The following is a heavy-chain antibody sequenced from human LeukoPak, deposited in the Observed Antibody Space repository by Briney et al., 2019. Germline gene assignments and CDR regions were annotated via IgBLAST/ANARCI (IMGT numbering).Heavy chain of an antibody. V-gene: IGHV3-21*01. Sequence: GGSLRLSCAASGFTFSSYSMNWVRQAPGKGLEWVSSISSSSSYIYYADSAKGRFTISRDNAKNSLYLQMNSLRAEDTAVYYCARDDSDTAMVLLNYWGQGTLVTVSS. CDR3: ARDDSDTAMVLLNY. D-gene: IGHD5-18*01. CDR2: ISSSSSYI. J-gene: IGHJ4*02. CDR1: GFTFSSYS.